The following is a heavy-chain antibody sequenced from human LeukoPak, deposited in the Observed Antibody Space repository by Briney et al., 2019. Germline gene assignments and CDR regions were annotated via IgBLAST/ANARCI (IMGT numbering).Heavy chain of an antibody. J-gene: IGHJ4*02. Sequence: GALRLSCATSGFNFGGHYMSWVRQPPGKGPEWISYISGNGRDIAYADSVKGRFTISRDNAKNLLHLQMNSLRVEDTAVYHCVRQGGRAGGQWGQVTLISVSS. CDR1: GFNFGGHY. V-gene: IGHV3-11*01. CDR2: ISGNGRDI. CDR3: VRQGGRAGGQ. D-gene: IGHD3-16*01.